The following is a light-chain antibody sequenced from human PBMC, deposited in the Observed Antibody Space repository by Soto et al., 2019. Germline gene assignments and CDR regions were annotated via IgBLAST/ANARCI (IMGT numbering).Light chain of an antibody. J-gene: IGLJ1*01. CDR1: SSNIGAGYD. V-gene: IGLV1-40*01. CDR2: GNS. CDR3: QSYDSSLSGPYV. Sequence: QSVLTQPPSVSGAPGQRVTISCTGSSSNIGAGYDVHWYQQLPGTAPKLLIYGNSNRPSGVPDRFSGCKSGTSASLAITGLQAEYEADYYCQSYDSSLSGPYVFGTGTKVTVL.